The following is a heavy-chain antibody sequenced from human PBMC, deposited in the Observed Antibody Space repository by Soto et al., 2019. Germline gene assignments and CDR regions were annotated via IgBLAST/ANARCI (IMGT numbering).Heavy chain of an antibody. V-gene: IGHV4-39*01. CDR1: GGSISSSSYY. Sequence: SETLSLTCTVSGGSISSSSYYWGWIRQPPGKGLEWIGSIYYSGSTYYNPSLKSRVTISVDTSKNQFSLKLSSVTAADTAVYYCGVFTGDLYYYYYYMDVWGKGTTVTVSS. CDR2: IYYSGST. D-gene: IGHD4-4*01. J-gene: IGHJ6*03. CDR3: GVFTGDLYYYYYYMDV.